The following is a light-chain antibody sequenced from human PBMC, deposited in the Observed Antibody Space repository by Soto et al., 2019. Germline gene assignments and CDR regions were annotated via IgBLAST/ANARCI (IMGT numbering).Light chain of an antibody. CDR2: DAS. V-gene: IGKV1-5*01. CDR1: QSISSW. J-gene: IGKJ2*01. CDR3: QQYNSYWYT. Sequence: DIQMTQSPSTLSASVGDRVTITCRASQSISSWLAWYQQKPGKAPKLLIYDASSLESGVPSRFSVSGSGTEFTLTISSLQPDDFATYYCQQYNSYWYTFGQGTKLEIK.